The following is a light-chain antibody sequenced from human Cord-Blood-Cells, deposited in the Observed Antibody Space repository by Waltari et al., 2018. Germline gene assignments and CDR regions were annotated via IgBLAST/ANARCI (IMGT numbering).Light chain of an antibody. CDR3: CSYAGSYTWV. CDR2: DVS. Sequence: QSALTQPRSVSGHRGQSATLSCTGIISDVGGYHCVYWYQQPPGKAPKLMIYDVSKRPSGVPDRFSGSKSGNTASLTISGLQAEDEADYYCCSYAGSYTWVFGGGTKLTVL. CDR1: ISDVGGYHC. J-gene: IGLJ3*02. V-gene: IGLV2-11*01.